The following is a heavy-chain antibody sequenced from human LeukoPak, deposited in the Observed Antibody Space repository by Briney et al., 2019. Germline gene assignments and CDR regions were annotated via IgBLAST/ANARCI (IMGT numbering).Heavy chain of an antibody. Sequence: SETLSLTCAVSGYSISSGYYWGWIRQPPGKGLEWIGYIYYSGSTNYNPSLKSRVTISVDTSKNQFSLKLSSVTAADTAVYYCARGYNWFDPWGQGTLVTVSS. CDR2: IYYSGST. V-gene: IGHV4-61*01. J-gene: IGHJ5*02. CDR3: ARGYNWFDP. CDR1: GYSISSGYY. D-gene: IGHD1-14*01.